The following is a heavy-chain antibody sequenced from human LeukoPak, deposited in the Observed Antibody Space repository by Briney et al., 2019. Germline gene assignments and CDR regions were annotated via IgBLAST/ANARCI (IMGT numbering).Heavy chain of an antibody. CDR2: IWYDGSNK. J-gene: IGHJ4*02. D-gene: IGHD4-17*01. CDR3: ARDQGYGDYLGGLDY. Sequence: GGSLRLSCAASGFTFSSYGMHWVRQAPGKGLEWVAVIWYDGSNKYYADSVKGRFTTSRDNSKNTLYLQMNSLRAEDTAVYYCARDQGYGDYLGGLDYWGQGTLVTVSS. CDR1: GFTFSSYG. V-gene: IGHV3-33*01.